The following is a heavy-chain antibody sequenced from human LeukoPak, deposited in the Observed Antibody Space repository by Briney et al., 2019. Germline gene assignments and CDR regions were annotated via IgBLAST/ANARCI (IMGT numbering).Heavy chain of an antibody. CDR3: TRESVRGVIPDWYFDL. CDR2: IRSKAYGGTT. CDR1: GFTFGDYA. Sequence: GGSLRLSCTASGFTFGDYAMSWVRQAPGKGLEWVGFIRSKAYGGTTEYAASVKGRFTISRDDSKSIAYLQMNSLKTEDTAVYYCTRESVRGVIPDWYFDLWGRGTLVTVSS. J-gene: IGHJ2*01. D-gene: IGHD3-10*01. V-gene: IGHV3-49*04.